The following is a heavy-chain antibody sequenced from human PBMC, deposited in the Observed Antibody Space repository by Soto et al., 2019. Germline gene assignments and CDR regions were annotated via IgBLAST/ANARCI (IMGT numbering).Heavy chain of an antibody. CDR3: AKEGSRYCSGGSCYSQDAFDI. Sequence: EVQLVESGGGLVKPGGSLRLSCAASGFTFSNAWMSWVRQAPGKGLEWVSAISGSGGSTYYADSVKGRFTISRDNSKNTLYLQMNSLRAEDTAVYYCAKEGSRYCSGGSCYSQDAFDIWGQGTMVTVSS. CDR1: GFTFSNAW. V-gene: IGHV3-23*04. D-gene: IGHD2-15*01. CDR2: ISGSGGST. J-gene: IGHJ3*02.